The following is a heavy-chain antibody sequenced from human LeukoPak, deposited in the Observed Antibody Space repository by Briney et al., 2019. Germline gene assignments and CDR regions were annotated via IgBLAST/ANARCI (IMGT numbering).Heavy chain of an antibody. CDR3: ARGRFPPHYYGSGSYYIY. Sequence: PSETLSLTCAVYGGSFSGYYWSWIRQPPGKGLEWIGEINHSGSTNYNPSLKSRVTISVDTSKNQFSLKLSSVTAADTAVYCCARGRFPPHYYGSGSYYIYWGQGTLVTVSS. D-gene: IGHD3-10*01. CDR1: GGSFSGYY. J-gene: IGHJ4*02. CDR2: INHSGST. V-gene: IGHV4-34*01.